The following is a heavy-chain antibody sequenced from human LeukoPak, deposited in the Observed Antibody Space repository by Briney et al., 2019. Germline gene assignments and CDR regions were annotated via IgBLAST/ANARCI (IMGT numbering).Heavy chain of an antibody. V-gene: IGHV1-2*02. CDR3: ARDQGSGWLTFDY. CDR1: GYTFTGYY. D-gene: IGHD6-19*01. J-gene: IGHJ4*02. Sequence: ASVKVSCKASGYTFTGYYMHWVRQAPGQGLEWMGWINPNSGGTNYAQKFQGRVTMTRDTSISTAYMELSRLRSDDTAVYYCARDQGSGWLTFDYWGQGTLVTVSS. CDR2: INPNSGGT.